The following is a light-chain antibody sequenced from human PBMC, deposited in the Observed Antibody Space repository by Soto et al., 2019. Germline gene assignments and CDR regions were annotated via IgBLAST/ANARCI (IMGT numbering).Light chain of an antibody. CDR3: QHYSSYSGA. Sequence: DIQMTQSPSTLSASVGDRVTITCRASQNISTYLAWYQQKPGKAPKLLIYGASSLGRGIPSRFSGDGSGTEFTLTINSLQPDDFAAYFCQHYSSYSGAFGQGTKVEIK. V-gene: IGKV1-5*01. J-gene: IGKJ1*01. CDR1: QNISTY. CDR2: GAS.